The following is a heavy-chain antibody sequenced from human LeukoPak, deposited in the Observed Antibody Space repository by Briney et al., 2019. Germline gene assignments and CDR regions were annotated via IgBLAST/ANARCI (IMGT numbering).Heavy chain of an antibody. Sequence: SETLSLTCTVSGGSISSYYWSWIRQPPGKGLEWIGHIYYSGSTHYTPSLKSRVTISVDTSKTQFSLKLSSVTAADTAVYYCARHVGNSGSGSYLTYFDYWGQGTLVTVSS. CDR3: ARHVGNSGSGSYLTYFDY. D-gene: IGHD3-10*01. V-gene: IGHV4-59*08. CDR2: IYYSGST. J-gene: IGHJ4*02. CDR1: GGSISSYY.